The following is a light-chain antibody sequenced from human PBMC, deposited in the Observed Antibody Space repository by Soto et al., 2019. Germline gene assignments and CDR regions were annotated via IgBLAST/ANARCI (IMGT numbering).Light chain of an antibody. CDR3: AAWDDSLNGWV. V-gene: IGLV1-44*01. J-gene: IGLJ3*02. CDR1: SFNIGSNT. CDR2: SNN. Sequence: QSVLTQPPSASGTPGQRVTISCSGSSFNIGSNTVNWYQQLPGTAPKLLIYSNNQRPSGVPDRFSGSKSSTSASLAISGLQSEDEADYYCAAWDDSLNGWVFGGGTKLTVL.